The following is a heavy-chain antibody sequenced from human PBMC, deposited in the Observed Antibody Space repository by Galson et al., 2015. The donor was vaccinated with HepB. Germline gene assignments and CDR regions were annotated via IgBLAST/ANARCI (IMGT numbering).Heavy chain of an antibody. J-gene: IGHJ3*02. Sequence: SLRLSCAASGFTFSSYGMHWVRQAPGKGLEWVAVIWYDGSNKYYADSVKGRFTISRDNSKNTLYLQMNSLRAEDTAVYYCAREGYGSGSYYLDAFDIWGQGTMVTVSS. CDR1: GFTFSSYG. V-gene: IGHV3-33*08. CDR3: AREGYGSGSYYLDAFDI. D-gene: IGHD3-10*01. CDR2: IWYDGSNK.